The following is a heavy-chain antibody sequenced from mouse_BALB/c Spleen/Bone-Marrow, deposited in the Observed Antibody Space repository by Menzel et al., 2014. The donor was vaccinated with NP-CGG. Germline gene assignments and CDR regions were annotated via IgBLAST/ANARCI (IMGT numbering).Heavy chain of an antibody. V-gene: IGHV2-6-7*01. CDR1: GFSLTGYG. D-gene: IGHD4-1*01. CDR3: ARELGHYAMDY. Sequence: VKLQESGPGLVAPSQSLSITCTVSGFSLTGYGVNWVRQPPGKGLEWLGMIWGDGSTDYNSALKSRLSISKDNSKSQVFLRMNSLQTDDTARYYCARELGHYAMDYWGQGTSVTVSS. J-gene: IGHJ4*01. CDR2: IWGDGST.